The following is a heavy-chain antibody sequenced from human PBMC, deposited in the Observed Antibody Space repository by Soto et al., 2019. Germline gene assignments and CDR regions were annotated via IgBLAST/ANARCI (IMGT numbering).Heavy chain of an antibody. Sequence: QVHLVQSGAEVKKPGASVKVSCQASGYAFTTYGITWVRQAPGQGLEWMGWISAHTGNTNYAQKLQGRVTVTRDTSTSTAYMELRSLRYNDTAVSYCARGRYGDYWGQGALVTVSS. CDR2: ISAHTGNT. CDR3: ARGRYGDY. D-gene: IGHD1-1*01. J-gene: IGHJ4*02. CDR1: GYAFTTYG. V-gene: IGHV1-18*01.